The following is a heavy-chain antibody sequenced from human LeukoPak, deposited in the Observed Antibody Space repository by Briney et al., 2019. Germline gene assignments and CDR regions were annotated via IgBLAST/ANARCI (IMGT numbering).Heavy chain of an antibody. Sequence: XSXAXXGXXFXDYYMSWIRQAPGKGLEWVSYISSSGSTIYYADSVKGRFTISRDNAKNSLYLQMNSLRAEDTAVYYCARDVRGWFDPWGQGTLVTVSS. CDR3: ARDVRGWFDP. CDR1: GXXFXDYY. CDR2: ISSSGSTI. J-gene: IGHJ5*02. D-gene: IGHD3-10*02. V-gene: IGHV3-11*01.